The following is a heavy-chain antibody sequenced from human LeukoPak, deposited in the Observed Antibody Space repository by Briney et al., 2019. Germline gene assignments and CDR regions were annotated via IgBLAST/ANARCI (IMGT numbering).Heavy chain of an antibody. D-gene: IGHD6-19*01. V-gene: IGHV3-23*01. CDR2: ISGGGATT. CDR1: RFTLSSYA. Sequence: GGSLRLSCEASRFTLSSYAMSWVRQAPGQGLERVSSISGGGATTYYADSVKGRFTISRDKSKNTLHLQMNSLRDEDTAVYYCAKYAVAGTGNWFDPWGQGTLVTVSS. J-gene: IGHJ5*02. CDR3: AKYAVAGTGNWFDP.